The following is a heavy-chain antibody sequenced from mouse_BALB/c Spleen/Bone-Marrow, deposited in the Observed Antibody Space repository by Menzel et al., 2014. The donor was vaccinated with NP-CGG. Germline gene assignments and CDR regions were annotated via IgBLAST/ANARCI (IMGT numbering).Heavy chain of an antibody. V-gene: IGHV5-17*02. Sequence: EVKVVESGGGLVQPGGSRKLSCVASGFTFSSFGMHWVRQAPEKGLEWVAYISSGSSSTYYADTLKGRFTISRDNPKNTLFLQMTSLRSEDTAMYYCARGYYYGSSHYWYFDVWGAGTTVTVSS. CDR2: ISSGSSST. D-gene: IGHD1-1*01. CDR3: ARGYYYGSSHYWYFDV. CDR1: GFTFSSFG. J-gene: IGHJ1*01.